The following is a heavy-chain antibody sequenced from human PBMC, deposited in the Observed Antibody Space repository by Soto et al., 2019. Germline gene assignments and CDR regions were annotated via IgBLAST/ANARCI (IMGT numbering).Heavy chain of an antibody. CDR1: AYRLTIYS. CDR2: IDPSDSYT. V-gene: IGHV5-10-1*01. J-gene: IGHJ4*02. CDR3: ARHPWDHGTLFDY. Sequence: GDSVKMSCDCSAYRLTIYSISLVLQMPGKGLEWMGRIDPSDSYTNYSPSFQGHVTISADKSISTAYLQWSSLKASDTAMYYCARHPWDHGTLFDYWGQGTLVTVSS. D-gene: IGHD1-26*01.